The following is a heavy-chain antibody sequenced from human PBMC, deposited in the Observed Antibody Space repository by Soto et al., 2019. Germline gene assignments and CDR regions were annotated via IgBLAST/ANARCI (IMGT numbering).Heavy chain of an antibody. CDR3: ARDNRYGTTGLFYYYGMDV. D-gene: IGHD2-8*01. Sequence: GGSLRLSCAASGFTFSSYGMHWVRQAPGKGLEWVAVIWYDGSNKYYADSVKGRFTISRDNSKNTLYLQMNSLRAEDTAVYYCARDNRYGTTGLFYYYGMDVWGQGTTVTVSS. J-gene: IGHJ6*02. CDR1: GFTFSSYG. V-gene: IGHV3-33*01. CDR2: IWYDGSNK.